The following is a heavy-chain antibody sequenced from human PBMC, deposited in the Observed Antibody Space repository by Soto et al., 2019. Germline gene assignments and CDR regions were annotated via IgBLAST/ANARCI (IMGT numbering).Heavy chain of an antibody. Sequence: QVQLGQSGAELKKPGSSVNVSSAASGGTFKTYTINWVRQAPGQGLEWLGQIIPMYDSAKYAQRIQGRVTISANKYTNIAYMGLSGLRCEVKALYYGATWRTYSGSYCFDYWGQGTLVSVSS. CDR3: ATWRTYSGSYCFDY. CDR2: IIPMYDSA. D-gene: IGHD1-26*01. CDR1: GGTFKTYT. J-gene: IGHJ4*02. V-gene: IGHV1-69*06.